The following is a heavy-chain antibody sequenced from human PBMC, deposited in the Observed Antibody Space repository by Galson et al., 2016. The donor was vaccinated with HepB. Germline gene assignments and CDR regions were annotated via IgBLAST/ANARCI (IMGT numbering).Heavy chain of an antibody. CDR3: ARRTRGVAGTGFDY. CDR2: IYPDDSDT. D-gene: IGHD3/OR15-3a*01. CDR1: TYSFNTYW. Sequence: QSGAEVKKPGESLKISCKGSTYSFNTYWIGWARQLPGKGLEWMGIIYPDDSDTRYSPSFRGQVTISADKSRTTAYLQWSSLKASDTAMYYCARRTRGVAGTGFDYWGQGTQVTVSS. V-gene: IGHV5-51*01. J-gene: IGHJ4*02.